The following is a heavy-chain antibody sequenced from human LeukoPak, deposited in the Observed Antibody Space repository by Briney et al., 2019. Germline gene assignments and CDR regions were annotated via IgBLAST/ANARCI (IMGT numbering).Heavy chain of an antibody. Sequence: SSTLSLTCTVSGGSISSYYWSCIRQPPGKGLEWIGWIYYSGSTNYNPSLKSRVTISVDTSKNQFSLKLSSVTAADTAVYYCARGSGGLCHYMDVWGRGTTVTVSS. CDR1: GGSISSYY. V-gene: IGHV4-59*01. D-gene: IGHD3-16*01. J-gene: IGHJ6*03. CDR3: ARGSGGLCHYMDV. CDR2: IYYSGST.